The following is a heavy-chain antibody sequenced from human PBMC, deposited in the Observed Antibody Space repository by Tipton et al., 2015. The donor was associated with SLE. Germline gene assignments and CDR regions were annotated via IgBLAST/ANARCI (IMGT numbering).Heavy chain of an antibody. J-gene: IGHJ4*02. CDR3: ARNRHSNDFWSGYALDN. V-gene: IGHV3-66*01. CDR1: GFIVSSNY. Sequence: SLRLSCAASGFIVSSNYMIWVRQAPGKGLEWVSIIHSDGHKYYADSVNGRFTISRDDSKNTLYLQMNSLRAEDTALYYCARNRHSNDFWSGYALDNWGQGTPVTVSS. CDR2: IHSDGHK. D-gene: IGHD3-3*01.